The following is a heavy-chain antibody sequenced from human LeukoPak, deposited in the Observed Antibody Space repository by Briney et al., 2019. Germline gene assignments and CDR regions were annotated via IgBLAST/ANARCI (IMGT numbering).Heavy chain of an antibody. V-gene: IGHV5-51*01. J-gene: IGHJ3*02. Sequence: GESLKISCKGSGYSFTSYWIAWVRQMPGKGLEWMGIIYPGDSDTRYSPSFQGQVTISADKAISTAYLQWSSLKASDTAMYYCARHPVRFLEAGDAFDIWGQGTMVTVSS. D-gene: IGHD3-3*01. CDR2: IYPGDSDT. CDR3: ARHPVRFLEAGDAFDI. CDR1: GYSFTSYW.